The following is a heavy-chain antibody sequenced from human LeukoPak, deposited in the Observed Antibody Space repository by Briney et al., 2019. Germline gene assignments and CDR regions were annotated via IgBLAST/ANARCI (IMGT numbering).Heavy chain of an antibody. CDR1: GYSFSSYW. D-gene: IGHD3-10*01. Sequence: HGESLKISCEGSGYSFSSYWIALLRQMPGKGLEWMGIIYPRDSDTRYSPSFQGQVTISADKSISTAYLQWSSLKASDTAIYYCARRNTGMDVWGQGTTVTVSS. V-gene: IGHV5-51*01. CDR3: ARRNTGMDV. CDR2: IYPRDSDT. J-gene: IGHJ6*02.